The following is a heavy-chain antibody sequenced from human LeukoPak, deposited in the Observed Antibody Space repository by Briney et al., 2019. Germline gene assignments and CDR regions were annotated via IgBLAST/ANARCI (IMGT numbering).Heavy chain of an antibody. CDR2: ISAYNGNT. Sequence: ASVKVSCKASGYTFTSYGISWVRQAPGQGLEWMGWISAYNGNTNYAQKLQGRVTMTTDTATSTAYMELRSLRSDDTAVYYCAREGGAYSGSYYGLAYFDYWGQGTLVTVSS. J-gene: IGHJ4*02. V-gene: IGHV1-18*01. CDR1: GYTFTSYG. D-gene: IGHD1-26*01. CDR3: AREGGAYSGSYYGLAYFDY.